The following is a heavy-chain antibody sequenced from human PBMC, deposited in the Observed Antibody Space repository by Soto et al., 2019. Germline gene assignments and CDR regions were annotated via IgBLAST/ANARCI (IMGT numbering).Heavy chain of an antibody. CDR1: GFTFSSYA. J-gene: IGHJ6*02. D-gene: IGHD6-6*01. Sequence: GGSLRLSCAASGFTFSSYAMSWVRQAPGKGLEWVSAISGSGGSAYYADSVKGRFTISRDNSKNTLYLQMNSLRAEDTAVYYCAKSADVAARIVSYYYGMDVWGQGTTVTVSS. V-gene: IGHV3-23*01. CDR3: AKSADVAARIVSYYYGMDV. CDR2: ISGSGGSA.